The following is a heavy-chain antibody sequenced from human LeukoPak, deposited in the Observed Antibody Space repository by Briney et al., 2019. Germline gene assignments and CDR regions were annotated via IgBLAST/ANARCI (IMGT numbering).Heavy chain of an antibody. J-gene: IGHJ3*02. V-gene: IGHV1-46*01. CDR3: ARLSQQTFDI. Sequence: ASVNVSCKASGYTFTPYYMHWVRQAPGQGLEWMGISDPSGGSTSYAQKFQGRVTMTRDTSTSTVYMELSSLRSDDTAVYYCARLSQQTFDIWGQGTLVTVSS. CDR2: SDPSGGST. CDR1: GYTFTPYY.